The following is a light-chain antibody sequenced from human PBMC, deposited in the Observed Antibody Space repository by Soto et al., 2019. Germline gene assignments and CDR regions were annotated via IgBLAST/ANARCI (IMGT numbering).Light chain of an antibody. V-gene: IGLV2-14*02. J-gene: IGLJ2*01. CDR3: SSYTRSSKVV. Sequence: QSALTQPASVSGSPGQSITISCTGTSRDIGSYNLVSWYQQHPGKVPKLLIYEGTQRPSGVSNRFSGSKSGNTASLTISGLQAEDEADYYCSSYTRSSKVVFGGGTKVTVL. CDR1: SRDIGSYNL. CDR2: EGT.